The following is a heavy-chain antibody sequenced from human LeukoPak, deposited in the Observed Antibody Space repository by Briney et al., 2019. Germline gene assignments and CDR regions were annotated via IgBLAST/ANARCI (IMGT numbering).Heavy chain of an antibody. V-gene: IGHV3-23*01. D-gene: IGHD4-11*01. CDR1: GFIFSSYA. Sequence: GGSLRLSCAASGFIFSSYAMSWVRQAPGKGLEWVSAISGSGGSTYYADSVKGRFTISRDNSKNTLYLQMNSLRAEDTAVYYCARLTVPGNYYYYYYGMDVWGQGTTVTVSS. CDR3: ARLTVPGNYYYYYYGMDV. CDR2: ISGSGGST. J-gene: IGHJ6*02.